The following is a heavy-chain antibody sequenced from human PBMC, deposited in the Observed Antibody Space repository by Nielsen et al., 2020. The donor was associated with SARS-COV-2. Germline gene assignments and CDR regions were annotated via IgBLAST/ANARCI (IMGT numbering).Heavy chain of an antibody. Sequence: GESLKISCAASGFTFSSYGMHWVRQAPGKGLEWVAVISYDGSNKYYADSVKGRFTTSRDNSKNTLYLQMNSLRAEDTAVYYCAKDDVEMATITWGIVDYWGQGTLVTVSS. D-gene: IGHD5-24*01. CDR2: ISYDGSNK. V-gene: IGHV3-30*18. CDR3: AKDDVEMATITWGIVDY. J-gene: IGHJ4*02. CDR1: GFTFSSYG.